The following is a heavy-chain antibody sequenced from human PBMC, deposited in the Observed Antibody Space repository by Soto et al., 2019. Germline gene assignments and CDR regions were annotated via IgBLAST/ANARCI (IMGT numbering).Heavy chain of an antibody. D-gene: IGHD3-22*01. CDR2: INAGNGNT. CDR1: GYTFTSYA. Sequence: ASVKVSCKASGYTFTSYAMHWVRQAPGQRLGWMGWINAGNGNTKYSQKFQGRVTITRDTSASTAYMELSSLRSEDTAVYYCARDGTYYYDSSGYYYVSYYYYGMDVWGQGTTVTVSS. CDR3: ARDGTYYYDSSGYYYVSYYYYGMDV. V-gene: IGHV1-3*01. J-gene: IGHJ6*02.